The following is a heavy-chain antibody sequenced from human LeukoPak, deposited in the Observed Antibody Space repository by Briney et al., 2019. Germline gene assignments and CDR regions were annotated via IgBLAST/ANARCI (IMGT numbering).Heavy chain of an antibody. J-gene: IGHJ5*02. CDR3: ARDLDP. CDR1: RYIHSNLW. V-gene: IGHV3-7*01. CDR2: IKQNGSEK. Sequence: PGGSLTLFCAASRYIHSNLWMSWLPQARGKAREWVANIKQNGSEKYYVDSVKGRFTISRDNAKNSLYLQMNSLRVEDTAVYYCARDLDPWGQGTLVTVSS.